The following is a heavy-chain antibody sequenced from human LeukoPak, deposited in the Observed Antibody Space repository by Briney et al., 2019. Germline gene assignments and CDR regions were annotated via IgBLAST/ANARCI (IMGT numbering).Heavy chain of an antibody. V-gene: IGHV3-23*01. CDR1: GFTFSSYG. CDR3: ARDLDSGWYYFDY. CDR2: ISGSGGST. D-gene: IGHD6-19*01. Sequence: GGSLRLSCAASGFTFSSYGMSWVRQAPGKGLEWVSAISGSGGSTYYADSVKGRFTISRDNSKNTLYLQMNSLRAEDTAVYYCARDLDSGWYYFDYWGQGTLVTVSS. J-gene: IGHJ4*02.